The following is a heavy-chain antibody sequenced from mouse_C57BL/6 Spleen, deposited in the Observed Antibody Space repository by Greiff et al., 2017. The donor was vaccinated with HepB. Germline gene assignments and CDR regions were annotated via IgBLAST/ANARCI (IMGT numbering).Heavy chain of an antibody. CDR3: ARWGDYDGAY. CDR1: GYTFTDYY. Sequence: QXSGPELVKPGASVKISCKASGYTFTDYYMNWVKQSHGKSLEWIGDINPNNGGTSYNQKFKGKATLTVDKSSSTTYMELRSLTSEDSAVYYCARWGDYDGAYWGQGTLVTVSA. V-gene: IGHV1-26*01. D-gene: IGHD2-4*01. CDR2: INPNNGGT. J-gene: IGHJ3*01.